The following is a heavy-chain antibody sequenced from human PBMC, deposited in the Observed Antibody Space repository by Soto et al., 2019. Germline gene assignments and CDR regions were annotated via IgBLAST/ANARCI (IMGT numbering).Heavy chain of an antibody. CDR1: GYTFTGYD. CDR2: MNPNSGGA. CDR3: ARARVIISARPRTQNWFGH. J-gene: IGHJ5*02. V-gene: IGHV1-2*02. D-gene: IGHD6-6*01. Sequence: ASVKVSCKASGYTFTGYDIHWVRQAPGQGLEWMGWMNPNSGGANYAQKFQGRVTMTRDTSISTAYMELNSLRSEDTAVYYCARARVIISARPRTQNWFGHRGPRTQVPVS.